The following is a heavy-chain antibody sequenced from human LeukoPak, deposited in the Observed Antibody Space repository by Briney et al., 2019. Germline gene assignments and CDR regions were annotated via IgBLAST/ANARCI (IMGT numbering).Heavy chain of an antibody. V-gene: IGHV3-30*03. CDR1: GFTFSSYG. Sequence: PGGSLRLSCAASGFTFSSYGMHWVRQAPGKGLEWVAVTSYDGSNKYYADSVKGRFTISRDNSKNTLYLQMNSLRAEDTAVYYCARDREHYYNSSGYYFGYWGQGTLVTVST. D-gene: IGHD3-22*01. CDR3: ARDREHYYNSSGYYFGY. CDR2: TSYDGSNK. J-gene: IGHJ4*02.